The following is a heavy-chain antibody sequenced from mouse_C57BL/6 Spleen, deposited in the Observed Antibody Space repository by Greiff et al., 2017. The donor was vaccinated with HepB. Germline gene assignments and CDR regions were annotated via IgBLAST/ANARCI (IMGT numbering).Heavy chain of an antibody. CDR3: AREKCLDY. V-gene: IGHV1-76*01. J-gene: IGHJ4*01. CDR1: GYTFTDYY. CDR2: IYPGSGNT. Sequence: VKLMESGAELVRPGASVKLSCKASGYTFTDYYINWVKQRPGQGLEWIARIYPGSGNTYYNEKFKGKATLTAEKSSSTAYMQLSSLTSEDSAVYFCAREKCLDYWGQGTSVTVSS.